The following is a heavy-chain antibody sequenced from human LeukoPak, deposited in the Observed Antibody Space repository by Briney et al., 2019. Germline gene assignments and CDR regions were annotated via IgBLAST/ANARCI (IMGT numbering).Heavy chain of an antibody. CDR3: ARDRRSSVWYVSN. CDR2: INPSSGGT. Sequence: ASVKVSCKASGHTFTGYYLHWVRQAPGQGLEWMGWINPSSGGTKYAQKFQGRVTMTTGTSITTAYMELSGLKSDDTAVCYCARDRRSSVWYVSNWGQGTLVTVSS. V-gene: IGHV1-2*02. CDR1: GHTFTGYY. J-gene: IGHJ4*02. D-gene: IGHD6-13*01.